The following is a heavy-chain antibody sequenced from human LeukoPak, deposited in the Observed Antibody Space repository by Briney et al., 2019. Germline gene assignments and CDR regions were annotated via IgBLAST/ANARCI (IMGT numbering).Heavy chain of an antibody. CDR2: ISAYNGNT. V-gene: IGHV1-18*01. Sequence: ASVKVSCKASGYTFTSYGISWVRQAPGQGLEWMGWISAYNGNTNYAQKLQGRVTMTTDTSTSTAYMELRSLRSDDTAVYYCARVDTPLLWLQQDYYYGMDVWGQGTTVTVSS. CDR1: GYTFTSYG. CDR3: ARVDTPLLWLQQDYYYGMDV. D-gene: IGHD3-10*01. J-gene: IGHJ6*02.